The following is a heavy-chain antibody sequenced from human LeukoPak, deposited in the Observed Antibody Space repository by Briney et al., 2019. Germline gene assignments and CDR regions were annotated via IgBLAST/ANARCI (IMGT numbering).Heavy chain of an antibody. V-gene: IGHV6-1*01. CDR3: ARDLIAGQLVRFDY. J-gene: IGHJ4*02. Sequence: TSQTLSLTCAISGDSVSSNSAAWNWIRQSPSRRLEWLGRTYYRSKWYNDYAVSVKSRITINPDTSKNQFSLQLNSVTPEDTAVYYCARDLIAGQLVRFDYWGQGTLVTVSS. D-gene: IGHD6-13*01. CDR1: GDSVSSNSAA. CDR2: TYYRSKWYN.